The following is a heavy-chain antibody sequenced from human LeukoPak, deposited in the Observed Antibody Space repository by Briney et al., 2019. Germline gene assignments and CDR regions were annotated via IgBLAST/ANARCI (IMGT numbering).Heavy chain of an antibody. V-gene: IGHV3-15*01. CDR1: GFTFSNAW. CDR2: IKSKTDGGTT. CDR3: TTEESYSSSSAFDY. D-gene: IGHD6-6*01. J-gene: IGHJ4*02. Sequence: GGSLRLSCAASGFTFSNAWMSWVRQAPGKGLEWVGRIKSKTDGGTTDYAAPVKGRFTISRDDSKNTLYLQMNSLKTEDTAVYYCTTEESYSSSSAFDYWGQGTLVTVSS.